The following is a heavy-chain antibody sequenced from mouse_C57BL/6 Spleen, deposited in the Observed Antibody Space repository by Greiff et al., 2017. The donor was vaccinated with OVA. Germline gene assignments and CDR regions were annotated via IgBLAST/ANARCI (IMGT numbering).Heavy chain of an antibody. CDR3: AREGSSYGYAMDY. J-gene: IGHJ4*01. D-gene: IGHD1-1*01. V-gene: IGHV5-17*01. Sequence: EVQVVESGGGLVKPGGSLKLSCAASGFTFSDYGMHWVRQAPEKGLEGVAYISSGSSTIYYADTVKGRFTISRDNAKNTLFLQMTSLRSEDTAMYYCAREGSSYGYAMDYWGQGTSVTVSS. CDR1: GFTFSDYG. CDR2: ISSGSSTI.